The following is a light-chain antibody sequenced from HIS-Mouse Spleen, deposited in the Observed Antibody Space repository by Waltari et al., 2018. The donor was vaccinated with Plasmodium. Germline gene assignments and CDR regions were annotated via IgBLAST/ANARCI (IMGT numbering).Light chain of an antibody. CDR3: SSYAGSNNLV. CDR1: SSDVGGYNY. Sequence: QSALTQPPSASGSPGQSVTISCTGTSSDVGGYNYVSWYQQPPGKAPKLMIYEVSKRPPGVPDRFSGSKSGNTASLTVSGLQAEDEADYYCSSYAGSNNLVFGGGTKLTVL. V-gene: IGLV2-8*01. J-gene: IGLJ2*01. CDR2: EVS.